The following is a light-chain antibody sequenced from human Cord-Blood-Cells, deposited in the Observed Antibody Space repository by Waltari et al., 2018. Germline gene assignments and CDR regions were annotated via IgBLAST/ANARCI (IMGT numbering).Light chain of an antibody. CDR2: KNN. CDR3: GTWDSSLSAYV. CDR1: SPNLGNNY. Sequence: QSVLTQPPSVSAAPGQQVTISCSGSSPNLGNNYVSWYQQLPGTAPKLLIYKNNKRPSGIPDRVSGSKSGTSATLGITGLQTGVEADYYCGTWDSSLSAYVFGTGTKVTVL. V-gene: IGLV1-51*02. J-gene: IGLJ1*01.